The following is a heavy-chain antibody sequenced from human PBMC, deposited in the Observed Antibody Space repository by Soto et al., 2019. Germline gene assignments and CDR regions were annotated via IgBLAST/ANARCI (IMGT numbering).Heavy chain of an antibody. CDR3: ARDEGLATTNSYYFDF. CDR1: GYTFTSYY. D-gene: IGHD5-12*01. Sequence: GASVKVSCKASGYTFTSYYIHWVRQAPGQGLEWMGIINPSGGSTSYAQKFQGRATLTRDTSTSTVYMELSSLRSEDTGVYYCARDEGLATTNSYYFDFWGQGTLVTVSS. V-gene: IGHV1-46*01. J-gene: IGHJ4*02. CDR2: INPSGGST.